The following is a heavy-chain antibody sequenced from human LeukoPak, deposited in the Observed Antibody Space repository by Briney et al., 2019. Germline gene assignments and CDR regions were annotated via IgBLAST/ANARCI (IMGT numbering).Heavy chain of an antibody. CDR2: IRYDGSNK. V-gene: IGHV3-30*02. D-gene: IGHD2-8*02. CDR3: AKDKGFGTAPLDY. Sequence: GGSLRLSCAASGFTFSSYGMHWVRQAPGKGLEWVAFIRYDGSNKYYADSVKGRFTISRDNSKNTLYLQMNSLRAEDTAVYYCAKDKGFGTAPLDYWGQGTLVTVSS. CDR1: GFTFSSYG. J-gene: IGHJ4*02.